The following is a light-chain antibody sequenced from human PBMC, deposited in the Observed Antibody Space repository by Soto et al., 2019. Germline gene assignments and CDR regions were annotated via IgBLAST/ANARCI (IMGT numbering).Light chain of an antibody. CDR2: DAS. J-gene: IGKJ4*01. Sequence: DIQMTQSPSSLSASVGDRVTITCQASQHISEYLNWYQYKPGKAPKLLITDASNLKTGVPSRFSGSESGTEYTFTINSLQPEYIATYYCQEYENFPLTFGGATKVDIK. CDR1: QHISEY. CDR3: QEYENFPLT. V-gene: IGKV1-33*01.